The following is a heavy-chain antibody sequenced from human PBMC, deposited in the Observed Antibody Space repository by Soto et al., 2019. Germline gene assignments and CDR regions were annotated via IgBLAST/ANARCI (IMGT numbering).Heavy chain of an antibody. D-gene: IGHD3-22*01. CDR1: GYTFTSYG. J-gene: IGHJ6*02. CDR2: INAGNGNT. Sequence: ASVKVSCKASGYTFTSYGIHGVRQAPGQRLEWTGWINAGNGNTKYSEKFQGRVTITRDTSASTAYLELSSLRSEDTAVYYCARDPNDSSAHYHHYYYGMDVCGQGTTVAVCS. V-gene: IGHV1-3*01. CDR3: ARDPNDSSAHYHHYYYGMDV.